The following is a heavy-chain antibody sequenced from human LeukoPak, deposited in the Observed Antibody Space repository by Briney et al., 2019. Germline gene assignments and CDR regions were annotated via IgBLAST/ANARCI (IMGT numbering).Heavy chain of an antibody. Sequence: GGSLRLSCAASGFTFSDYSIHWVRQAPGKGLEWVSTISSSGSGTYYADSVKGRFTISRDNSNNALYLQMNSPRAEDTAVYFCSKGGSSWSRWDYWGQGTLVTASS. D-gene: IGHD6-13*01. J-gene: IGHJ4*02. CDR1: GFTFSDYS. CDR2: ISSSGSGT. CDR3: SKGGSSWSRWDY. V-gene: IGHV3-23*01.